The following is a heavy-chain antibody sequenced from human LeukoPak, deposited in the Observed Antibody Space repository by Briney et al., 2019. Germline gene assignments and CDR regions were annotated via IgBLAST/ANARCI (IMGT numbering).Heavy chain of an antibody. CDR1: GGSISSYY. Sequence: PSETLSLTCTVSGGSISSYYWSWIRQPPGKGLEWIGYIYYSGSTDYNPSLKSRVTISVDTSKNQFSLKLSSVTAADTAVYYCARQAYVRYNWFDPWGQGTLVTVSS. D-gene: IGHD3-10*02. CDR3: ARQAYVRYNWFDP. J-gene: IGHJ5*02. V-gene: IGHV4-59*01. CDR2: IYYSGST.